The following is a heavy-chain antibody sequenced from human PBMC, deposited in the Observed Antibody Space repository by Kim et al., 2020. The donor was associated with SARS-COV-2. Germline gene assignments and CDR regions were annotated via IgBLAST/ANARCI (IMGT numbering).Heavy chain of an antibody. CDR3: ARGPSMVRGVIRAFDY. V-gene: IGHV3-7*03. CDR2: IKQDGSEK. Sequence: GGSLRLSCAASGFTFSSYWMSWVRQAPGKGLEWVANIKQDGSEKYYVDSVKGRFTISRDNAKNSLYLQMNSLRAEDTAVYYCARGPSMVRGVIRAFDYWGQGTLVTVSS. CDR1: GFTFSSYW. J-gene: IGHJ4*02. D-gene: IGHD3-10*01.